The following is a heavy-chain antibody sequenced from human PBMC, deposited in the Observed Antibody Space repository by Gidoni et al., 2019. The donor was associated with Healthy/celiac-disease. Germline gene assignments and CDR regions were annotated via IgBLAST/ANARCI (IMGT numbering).Heavy chain of an antibody. CDR2: ISSNGGST. V-gene: IGHV3-64D*06. D-gene: IGHD3-10*01. Sequence: EVTLVESGGGLVQPGGSMRLSCSASGFTFSSYAMPWVRQAPGKGLEYVSAISSNGGSTYYADSVKGRFTISRDNSKNTLYLQMSSLRAEDTAVYYCVKDGDVLLWFGELLPLDAFDIWGQVTMVTVSS. CDR1: GFTFSSYA. CDR3: VKDGDVLLWFGELLPLDAFDI. J-gene: IGHJ3*02.